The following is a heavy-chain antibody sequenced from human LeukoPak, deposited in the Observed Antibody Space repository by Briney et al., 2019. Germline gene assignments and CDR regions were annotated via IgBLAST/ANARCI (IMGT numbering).Heavy chain of an antibody. J-gene: IGHJ6*03. D-gene: IGHD1-7*01. CDR3: ARAGITGTILMYYYYYYMDV. CDR1: GYTFTGYY. Sequence: ASVKVSCKASGYTFTGYYMHWVRQAPGQGLEWMGRINPNSGGTNYAQKFQGRVTMTRDTSISTAYMELRSLRSDDTAVYYCARAGITGTILMYYYYYYMDVWGKGTTVTVSS. V-gene: IGHV1-2*06. CDR2: INPNSGGT.